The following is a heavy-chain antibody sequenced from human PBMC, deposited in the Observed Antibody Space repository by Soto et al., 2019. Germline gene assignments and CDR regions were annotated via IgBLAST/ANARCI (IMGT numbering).Heavy chain of an antibody. V-gene: IGHV4-4*07. J-gene: IGHJ6*02. CDR1: GGSISSYY. Sequence: QVQLQESGPGLVKPSETLSLTCTVSGGSISSYYWSWIRQPAGKGLEWIGRIYTSGSTNYNPSLKSRVTISEDTSKNQFSLKLNSVTAADTAVYYCARVTIAAHMPMDVWGQGTTVTVSS. CDR2: IYTSGST. D-gene: IGHD6-13*01. CDR3: ARVTIAAHMPMDV.